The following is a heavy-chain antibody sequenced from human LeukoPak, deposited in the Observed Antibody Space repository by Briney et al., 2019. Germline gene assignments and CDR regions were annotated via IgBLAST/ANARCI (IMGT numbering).Heavy chain of an antibody. J-gene: IGHJ4*02. CDR3: ARGINWVDY. CDR2: INWNGGST. V-gene: IGHV3-20*04. Sequence: PGGSLRLSCAASGFTFDDYGMNWVRQAPGKGLEWVSSINWNGGSTGYADSVKGRFPISRDNAKNSLYLQMNSLRAEDTALYYCARGINWVDYWGQGTLVTVSS. D-gene: IGHD7-27*01. CDR1: GFTFDDYG.